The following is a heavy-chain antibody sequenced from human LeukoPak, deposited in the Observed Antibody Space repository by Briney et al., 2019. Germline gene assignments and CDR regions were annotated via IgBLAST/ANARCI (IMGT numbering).Heavy chain of an antibody. Sequence: ASVKVSCKASGYTFSGYNMHWVRQAPGQGLEWMGWINPNSGGTKNTQKFQGRDTMTRDTSISTAYMELSRLRSDDTAVYYCARGGYYVSSAYVDYWGQGTLVTVSS. CDR1: GYTFSGYN. CDR2: INPNSGGT. V-gene: IGHV1-2*02. D-gene: IGHD3-22*01. J-gene: IGHJ4*02. CDR3: ARGGYYVSSAYVDY.